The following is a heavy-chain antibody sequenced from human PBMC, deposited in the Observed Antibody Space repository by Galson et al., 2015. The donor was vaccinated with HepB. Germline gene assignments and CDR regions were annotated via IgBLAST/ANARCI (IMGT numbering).Heavy chain of an antibody. Sequence: SLRLSCAASGFAFNTYAMSWVRQAPGKGLEWVSSITGSGANTYYTDSVKGRFTISRDNSRTTLYLQMNSLRVEDTALYYCAKDRGDYGTGWFDPWGQGTQVSVSS. CDR1: GFAFNTYA. CDR2: ITGSGANT. CDR3: AKDRGDYGTGWFDP. V-gene: IGHV3-23*01. J-gene: IGHJ5*02. D-gene: IGHD4-17*01.